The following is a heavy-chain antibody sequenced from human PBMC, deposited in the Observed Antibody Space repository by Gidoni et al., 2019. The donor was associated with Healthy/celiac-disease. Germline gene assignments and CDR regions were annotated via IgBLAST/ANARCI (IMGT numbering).Heavy chain of an antibody. CDR3: ARDPFDYGDYVGWFDP. D-gene: IGHD4-17*01. CDR2: IWYDGSNK. Sequence: QVQLVESGGGVVQPGRSLRLSCAASGFTFRSDGIHWVRQAPGKGLEWVAVIWYDGSNKYYADSVKGRFTISRDNSKNTLYLQMNSLRAEDTAVYYCARDPFDYGDYVGWFDPWGQGTLVTVSS. CDR1: GFTFRSDG. J-gene: IGHJ5*02. V-gene: IGHV3-33*01.